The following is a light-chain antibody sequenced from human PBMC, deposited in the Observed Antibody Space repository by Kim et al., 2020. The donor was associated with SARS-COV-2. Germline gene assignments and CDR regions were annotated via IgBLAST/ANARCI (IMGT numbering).Light chain of an antibody. CDR2: RNN. Sequence: QAGLTQPPSVSKGLRQTATLTCTGNNNNVGNQGAAWLQQHQCHPPKLLSYRNNNRPSGISERLSASRSGNTASLTITGLQPEDEADYYCSAWDSSLSAWVFGGGTQLTVL. V-gene: IGLV10-54*01. CDR1: NNNVGNQG. J-gene: IGLJ3*02. CDR3: SAWDSSLSAWV.